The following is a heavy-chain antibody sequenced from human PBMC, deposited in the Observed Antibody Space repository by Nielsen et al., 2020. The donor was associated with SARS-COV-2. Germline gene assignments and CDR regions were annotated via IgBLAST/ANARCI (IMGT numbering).Heavy chain of an antibody. CDR3: ARERDSGSYG. D-gene: IGHD1-26*01. CDR1: GFTFRNYA. CDR2: ISYDGSNK. J-gene: IGHJ4*02. Sequence: GESLKISCAASGFTFRNYAMHWVRQAPGKGLEWMTFISYDGSNKMYADSVKGRFTISRDMSKNTLYLQMNSLRAEDTAVYYCARERDSGSYGWGQGTLVTVSS. V-gene: IGHV3-30*04.